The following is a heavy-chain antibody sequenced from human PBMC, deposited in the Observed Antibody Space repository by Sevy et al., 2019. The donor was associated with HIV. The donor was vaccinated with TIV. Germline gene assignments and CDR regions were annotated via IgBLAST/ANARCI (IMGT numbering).Heavy chain of an antibody. CDR1: GFTFSNAW. J-gene: IGHJ4*02. V-gene: IGHV3-15*07. Sequence: GGSLRLSCTASGFTFSNAWMNWVRQAPGKGLEWVGRIKSQSDCGTIDYAAPVKGRVTISRDDSKNTLFLQMNSLRSEDTSVYYCATKGCFWSGYQYFDSWGQGTLVTVSS. CDR2: IKSQSDCGTI. CDR3: ATKGCFWSGYQYFDS. D-gene: IGHD3-3*01.